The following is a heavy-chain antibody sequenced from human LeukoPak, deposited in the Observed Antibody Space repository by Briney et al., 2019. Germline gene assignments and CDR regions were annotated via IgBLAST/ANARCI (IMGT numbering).Heavy chain of an antibody. CDR1: GFTFSRYW. V-gene: IGHV3-7*01. CDR3: ARGPYYYGSGSYQYFDY. CDR2: IKEDGSEK. J-gene: IGHJ4*01. D-gene: IGHD3-10*01. Sequence: GGSLRLSCAASGFTFSRYWMSWVRQAPGKGLEWVANIKEDGSEKSYVDSVKGRFTIARDNAKNSLYLQMNSLRAEDTAVYYCARGPYYYGSGSYQYFDYWGHGILVTVSS.